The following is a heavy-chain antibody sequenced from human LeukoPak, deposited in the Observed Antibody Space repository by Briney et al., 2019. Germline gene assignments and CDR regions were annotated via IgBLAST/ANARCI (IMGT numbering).Heavy chain of an antibody. Sequence: GGSLRLSCAASGFTVSSNYMSWVRQAPGKGLEWVSVIYSGGSTYYADSVKGRFTISRDNSKNTLYHQMNSLRAEDTAVYYCAREPYTIFGVVTSYYYGMDVWGQGTTVTVSS. J-gene: IGHJ6*02. CDR2: IYSGGST. D-gene: IGHD3-3*01. CDR3: AREPYTIFGVVTSYYYGMDV. V-gene: IGHV3-66*01. CDR1: GFTVSSNY.